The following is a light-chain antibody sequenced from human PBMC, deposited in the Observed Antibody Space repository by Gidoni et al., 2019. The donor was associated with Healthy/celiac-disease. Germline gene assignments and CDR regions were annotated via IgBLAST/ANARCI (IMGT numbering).Light chain of an antibody. J-gene: IGKJ5*01. CDR3: QQSYSTPIT. V-gene: IGKV1-39*01. Sequence: DIQMNQSPSSLSASVGDRVTITCRASQSISSYLNWYQQKPGKAPKLLIYAASSLQSGVPSRFSGRGSGTKFITPISSLQPEDFSTYYCQQSYSTPITFGQGTRLEIK. CDR1: QSISSY. CDR2: AAS.